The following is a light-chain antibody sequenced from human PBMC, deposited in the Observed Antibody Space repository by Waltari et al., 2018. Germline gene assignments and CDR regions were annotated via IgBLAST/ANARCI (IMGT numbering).Light chain of an antibody. CDR2: KAS. CDR1: QSASSW. Sequence: DIHMTQSPSTVSASVGDSVTIPCRASQSASSWLAWYQQKPGKSPKLLISKASALESGVSSRFSGSGSATDFTLTSSSLQPDDFAAYDCQQYNTFPWTFGQGTKVEI. V-gene: IGKV1-5*03. J-gene: IGKJ1*01. CDR3: QQYNTFPWT.